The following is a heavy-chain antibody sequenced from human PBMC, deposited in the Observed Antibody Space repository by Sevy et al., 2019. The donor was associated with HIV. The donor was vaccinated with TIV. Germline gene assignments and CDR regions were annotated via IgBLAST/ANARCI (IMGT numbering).Heavy chain of an antibody. J-gene: IGHJ6*02. D-gene: IGHD2-2*01. Sequence: ASVKVSCKASGGTFSSYAISWVRQAPGQGLEWMGGIIPIFGTANYAQKFQGRVTITADESTSTAYMELGSLRSEDTAVYYCARDECSSTSCYYYGMDVWGQGTTVTVSS. CDR1: GGTFSSYA. V-gene: IGHV1-69*13. CDR2: IIPIFGTA. CDR3: ARDECSSTSCYYYGMDV.